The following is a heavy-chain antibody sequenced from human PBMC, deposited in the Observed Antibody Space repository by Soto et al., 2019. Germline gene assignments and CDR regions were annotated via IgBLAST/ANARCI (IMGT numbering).Heavy chain of an antibody. CDR3: ARGWVSYGPLDY. CDR1: GDSVSRNSVA. D-gene: IGHD5-18*01. V-gene: IGHV6-1*01. J-gene: IGHJ4*02. Sequence: QVQLQQSGPGLVKPSQTLSLTCAISGDSVSRNSVAWNWIRQSPSRGLEWRGRTYYRSRGNNDYALSVKSRITTNADPPKNQFSLNLNSVTPEDTAVYYCARGWVSYGPLDYWGQGILVTVSS. CDR2: TYYRSRGNN.